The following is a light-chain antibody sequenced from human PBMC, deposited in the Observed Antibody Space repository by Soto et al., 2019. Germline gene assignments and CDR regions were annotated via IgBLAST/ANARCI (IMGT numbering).Light chain of an antibody. CDR2: DAS. J-gene: IGKJ5*01. Sequence: EIVLTQSPGTLSLSPGERATPSCRASQGVSSYLAWYQQKPGQAPRLLIYDASNRATGIPARFSGSGSGTDFTLTISSLEPEDFAVYYCQQRSNWLTFGQGTRLEIK. V-gene: IGKV3-11*01. CDR3: QQRSNWLT. CDR1: QGVSSY.